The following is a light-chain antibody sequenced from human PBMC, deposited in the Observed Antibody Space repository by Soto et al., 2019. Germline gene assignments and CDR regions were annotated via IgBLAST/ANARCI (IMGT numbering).Light chain of an antibody. CDR2: WAS. CDR3: QQYYSLPYT. Sequence: DIVMTQSPDSLAVSLGERAAINCKSSQSVLDSSNNKNYLGWYQQKAGQPPKLLISWASTRASGVPDRFSGRGSGTDFTLAISSLEGEDVAVYYCQQYYSLPYTVGQGTKLEIK. V-gene: IGKV4-1*01. J-gene: IGKJ2*01. CDR1: QSVLDSSNNKNY.